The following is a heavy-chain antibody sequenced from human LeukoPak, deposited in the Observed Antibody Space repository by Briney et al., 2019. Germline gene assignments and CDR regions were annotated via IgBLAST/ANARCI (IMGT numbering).Heavy chain of an antibody. V-gene: IGHV4-38-2*02. CDR2: IYHSGST. Sequence: PSETLSLTCTVSGYSISSGYYWGWIRQPPGKGLEWIGSIYHSGSTYYSPSLKSRVTISVDTSKNQFSLKLSSVTAADPAVYYCARDIRAYCSSTSCYYYYYMDVWGKGTTVTVSS. CDR3: ARDIRAYCSSTSCYYYYYMDV. D-gene: IGHD2-2*01. CDR1: GYSISSGYY. J-gene: IGHJ6*03.